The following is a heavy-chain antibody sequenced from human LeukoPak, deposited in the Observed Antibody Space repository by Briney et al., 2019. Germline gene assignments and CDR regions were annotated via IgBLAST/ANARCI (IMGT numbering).Heavy chain of an antibody. D-gene: IGHD3-22*01. CDR2: ISSSSSYI. CDR1: GFTFSSYR. Sequence: VGSLRLSRAASGFTFSSYRMNWVRQAPGKGLEWVSSISSSSSYIYYADSVKGRFTISRDNAKNSLYLQMNSLRAEDTAVYYCARDVHSYVWYDSSGSRVDYWGQGTLVTVSS. CDR3: ARDVHSYVWYDSSGSRVDY. V-gene: IGHV3-21*01. J-gene: IGHJ4*02.